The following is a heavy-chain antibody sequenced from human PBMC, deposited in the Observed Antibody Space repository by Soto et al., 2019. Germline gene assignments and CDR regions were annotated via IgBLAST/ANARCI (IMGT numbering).Heavy chain of an antibody. CDR2: IYPGDSDT. V-gene: IGHV5-51*01. J-gene: IGHJ4*02. CDR1: GYSFTSYW. Sequence: EVQLVQSGPEVKKPGESLKISCKGSGYSFTSYWIAWVRQMPGKGLEWMGIIYPGDSDTRYSPSFQGQVTISADKSISTAHLQWSSLKASDTAMYYCARGDTAPGGRWLQVALDNWGQGTLVTVSS. CDR3: ARGDTAPGGRWLQVALDN. D-gene: IGHD5-12*01.